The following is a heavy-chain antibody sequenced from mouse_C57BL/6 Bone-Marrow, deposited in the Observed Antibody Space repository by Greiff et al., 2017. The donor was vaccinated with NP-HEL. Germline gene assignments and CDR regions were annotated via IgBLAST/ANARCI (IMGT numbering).Heavy chain of an antibody. V-gene: IGHV6-3*01. CDR1: GFIFGNSW. CDR2: IGWKSDNYAT. Sequence: EVSLMDSEGGLLQPGGSRKPPCVALGFIFGNSWMNWARQSPETGLGWVAKIGWKSDNYATHYAESVKGSFTISRDDSKSSVYLQMNNLRAEDTGIYYCTDAYDYDGYWGQGTTLTVSS. D-gene: IGHD2-4*01. J-gene: IGHJ2*01. CDR3: TDAYDYDGY.